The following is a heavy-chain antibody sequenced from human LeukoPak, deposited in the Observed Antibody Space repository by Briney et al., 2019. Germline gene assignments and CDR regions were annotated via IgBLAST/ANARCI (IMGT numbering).Heavy chain of an antibody. CDR2: IYYSGST. CDR1: GGSFSSYY. CDR3: ARGKAARPRVYYGMGV. V-gene: IGHV4-59*01. J-gene: IGHJ6*02. Sequence: SETLSLTCAVYGGSFSSYYWSWIRPPPGKGLEWIGYIYYSGSTNYNPSLKSRVTISVDTSKNQFSLKLSSVTAADTAVYYCARGKAARPRVYYGMGVWGQGTTVTVSS. D-gene: IGHD6-6*01.